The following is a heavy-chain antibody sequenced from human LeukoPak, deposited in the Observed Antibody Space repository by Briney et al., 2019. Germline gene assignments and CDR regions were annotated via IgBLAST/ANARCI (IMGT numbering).Heavy chain of an antibody. CDR3: ARDSGWYRGYFQH. CDR1: GFTFSSYT. D-gene: IGHD6-19*01. CDR2: ISYDGSNK. Sequence: GGSLRLSCAASGFTFSSYTIHWVRQAPGKGLEWVAVISYDGSNKYFADSVKGRFTISRDNSKNTLYLQMNSLRAEDTAVYYCARDSGWYRGYFQHWGRGTLVTVSS. J-gene: IGHJ1*01. V-gene: IGHV3-30*04.